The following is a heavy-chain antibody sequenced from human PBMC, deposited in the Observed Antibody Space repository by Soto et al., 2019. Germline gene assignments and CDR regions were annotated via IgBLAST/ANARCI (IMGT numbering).Heavy chain of an antibody. D-gene: IGHD2-8*01. V-gene: IGHV4-59*01. CDR3: ARGTRYCTNGICYEEIYWMDV. Sequence: SETLSLTCTIPGGSISSYCWTWIRQPPGKGLEWIGHISYSGSTNYNPSLKSRVTISVDTSKNQFSLKLTSVTAADTAVYYCARGTRYCTNGICYEEIYWMDVWGTGTTVTVSS. CDR2: ISYSGST. CDR1: GGSISSYC. J-gene: IGHJ6*04.